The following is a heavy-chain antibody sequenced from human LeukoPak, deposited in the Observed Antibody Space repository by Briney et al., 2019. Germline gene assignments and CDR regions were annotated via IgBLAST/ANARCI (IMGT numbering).Heavy chain of an antibody. CDR2: INPSGGST. J-gene: IGHJ2*01. CDR3: ARDSHGDYWYFDL. V-gene: IGHV1-46*01. D-gene: IGHD4-17*01. CDR1: GYTFTSYY. Sequence: GASVKVPCKASGYTFTSYYMHWVRQAPGQGLEWMGIINPSGGSTSYAQKFQGRVTMTRDMSTSTVYMELSSLRSEDTAVYYCARDSHGDYWYFDLWGRGTLVTVSS.